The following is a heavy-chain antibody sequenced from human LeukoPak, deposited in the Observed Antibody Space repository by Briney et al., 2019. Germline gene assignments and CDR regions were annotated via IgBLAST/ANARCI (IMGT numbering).Heavy chain of an antibody. Sequence: GGSLRLSCAASGFTFSSNAMNWVRQAPGKGLEWVSAISGSGGSTYYADSVKGRFTISRDNSKNSLYLQTNSLRAEDTAVYYCASYTLQTHIAAVGLDQSHKIDWGQGTLVTVSS. CDR2: ISGSGGST. CDR1: GFTFSSNA. V-gene: IGHV3-23*01. CDR3: ASYTLQTHIAAVGLDQSHKID. D-gene: IGHD6-13*01. J-gene: IGHJ4*02.